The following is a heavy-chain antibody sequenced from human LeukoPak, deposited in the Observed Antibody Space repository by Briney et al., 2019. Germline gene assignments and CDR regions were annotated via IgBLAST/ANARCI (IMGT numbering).Heavy chain of an antibody. Sequence: ASVKVSCKASGYIFINYGISWVRQAPGQGLEWMGWISPYNGHTNYAPNLQDRLTMTTDTSTSTAYMELRGLRSDDTAVYYCAKTRDTVLNEYWGQGTLVTVSS. V-gene: IGHV1-18*01. CDR2: ISPYNGHT. J-gene: IGHJ4*02. CDR1: GYIFINYG. CDR3: AKTRDTVLNEY.